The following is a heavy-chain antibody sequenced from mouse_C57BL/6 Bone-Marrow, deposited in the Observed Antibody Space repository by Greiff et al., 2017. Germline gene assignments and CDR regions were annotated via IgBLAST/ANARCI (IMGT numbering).Heavy chain of an antibody. CDR1: GYTFTTYP. J-gene: IGHJ1*03. CDR3: ATRGYYGSSFSYWYCDV. CDR2: FHPYNDDT. Sequence: QVQLQQSGAELVKPGASVKMSCKASGYTFTTYPIEWMKQNHGKSLEWIGNFHPYNDDTKYNEKFKGKATLTVEKSSSTVYLELSRLTSDDSAVYYCATRGYYGSSFSYWYCDVWGTGTTVTGSS. D-gene: IGHD1-1*01. V-gene: IGHV1-47*01.